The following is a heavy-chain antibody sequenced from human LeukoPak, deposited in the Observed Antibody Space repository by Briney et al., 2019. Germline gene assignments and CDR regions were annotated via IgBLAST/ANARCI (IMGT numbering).Heavy chain of an antibody. D-gene: IGHD2-21*02. CDR3: ARVGDIDAFDI. J-gene: IGHJ3*02. Sequence: GGSLRLSCAASGFTFSSYAMSWVRQAPGKGLEWVSAISGSGGSTYYADSVKGRFTISRDNSKNTLYLQMGSLRAEDMAVYYCARVGDIDAFDIWGQGTVVTVSS. CDR2: ISGSGGST. V-gene: IGHV3-23*01. CDR1: GFTFSSYA.